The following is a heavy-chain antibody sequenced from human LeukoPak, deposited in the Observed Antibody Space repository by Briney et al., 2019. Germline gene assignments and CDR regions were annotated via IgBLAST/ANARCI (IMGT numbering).Heavy chain of an antibody. CDR3: ARVLVHGEYTTNYYYGMDV. Sequence: PGGSLRLSCAASGLTFSSYVMLWVRPPARKGLEWVAVISFDGSNKYYAASVKGRFTISRDNSKNTLYLQMNSLRAEDAAVYYCARVLVHGEYTTNYYYGMDVWGQGTTVTVSS. CDR1: GLTFSSYV. D-gene: IGHD4-17*01. J-gene: IGHJ6*01. V-gene: IGHV3-30-3*01. CDR2: ISFDGSNK.